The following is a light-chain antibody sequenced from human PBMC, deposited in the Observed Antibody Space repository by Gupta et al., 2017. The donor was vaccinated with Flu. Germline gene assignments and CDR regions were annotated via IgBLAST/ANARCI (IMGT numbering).Light chain of an antibody. J-gene: IGLJ2*01. V-gene: IGLV3-21*03. CDR2: DDT. CDR3: QVWESSSDHGV. Sequence: GKTASLGCVGDKIGRNAVHWYQQRPGQAPLLVVYDDTLRPSGVSDRISGSISGYTASLTISRVEGDDEADYYCQVWESSSDHGVFGGGTKLTVL. CDR1: KIGRNA.